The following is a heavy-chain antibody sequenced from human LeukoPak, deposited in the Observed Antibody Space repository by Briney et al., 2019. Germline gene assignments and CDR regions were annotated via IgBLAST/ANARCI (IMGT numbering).Heavy chain of an antibody. CDR2: IYYSGST. V-gene: IGHV4-59*08. CDR1: GGSISSYY. D-gene: IGHD3-22*01. Sequence: SETLSLTCTVSGGSISSYYWSWIRQPPGKGLEWIGYIYYSGSTNYNPSLKSRVTISVDTSKNQFSLKLSSVTAADTAVYYCATAYDSSGYALHYWGQGTLVTVSS. CDR3: ATAYDSSGYALHY. J-gene: IGHJ4*02.